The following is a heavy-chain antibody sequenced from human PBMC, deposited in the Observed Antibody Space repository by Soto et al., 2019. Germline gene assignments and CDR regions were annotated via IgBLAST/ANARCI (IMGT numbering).Heavy chain of an antibody. CDR3: ERDPTMDAFDI. V-gene: IGHV3-7*01. CDR1: GFTFSSYW. Sequence: HPGGSLRLSCAASGFTFSSYWMSWVRQAPGKGLEWVANIKQDGSEKYYVDSVKGRFTISRDNAKNSLYLQMNSLRAEDTAVYDSERDPTMDAFDIWGQLKMVTVSS. CDR2: IKQDGSEK. J-gene: IGHJ3*02.